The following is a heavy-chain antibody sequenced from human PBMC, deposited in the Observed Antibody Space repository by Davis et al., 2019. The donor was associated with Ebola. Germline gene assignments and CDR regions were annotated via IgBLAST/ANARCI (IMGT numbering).Heavy chain of an antibody. J-gene: IGHJ6*02. CDR1: GFTFSDYY. CDR2: ISSSSSYT. V-gene: IGHV3-11*06. Sequence: PGGSLRLSCAASGFTFSDYYMSWIRQAPGKGLEWVSYISSSSSYTNYADSVKGRFTISRDNAKNSLYLQMNSLRAEDTAVYYCARVGAAWPSYYGMDVWGQGTTVTVSS. CDR3: ARVGAAWPSYYGMDV. D-gene: IGHD3-10*01.